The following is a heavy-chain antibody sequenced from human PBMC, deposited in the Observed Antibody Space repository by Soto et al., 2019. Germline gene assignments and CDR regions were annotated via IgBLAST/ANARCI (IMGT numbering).Heavy chain of an antibody. V-gene: IGHV4-39*01. Sequence: QVQVQESGPGLVRPSETLSLTCTVSGGSISSRDSYWGWIRQPPGKGLEWIGSFHYSGSTYYNPSRTSRVTISVDTSKNQLSLRVTSVTAADTAVYYCARGFGRSPFDYWGQGTLVTVSS. J-gene: IGHJ4*02. D-gene: IGHD3-16*01. CDR2: FHYSGST. CDR3: ARGFGRSPFDY. CDR1: GGSISSRDSY.